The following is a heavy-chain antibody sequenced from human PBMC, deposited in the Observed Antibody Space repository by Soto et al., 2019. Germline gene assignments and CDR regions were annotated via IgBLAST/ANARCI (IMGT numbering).Heavy chain of an antibody. Sequence: SETLSLTCTFSGGSISSYYWSLIRQPPGKGLEWIGYIYYSGSTNYNPSLKSRVTISVDTSKNQFSLKLSSVTAADTAVYYCARDGSGYPMRRYYYGMDVWGQGTTVTVSS. CDR1: GGSISSYY. D-gene: IGHD3-22*01. V-gene: IGHV4-59*01. CDR2: IYYSGST. CDR3: ARDGSGYPMRRYYYGMDV. J-gene: IGHJ6*02.